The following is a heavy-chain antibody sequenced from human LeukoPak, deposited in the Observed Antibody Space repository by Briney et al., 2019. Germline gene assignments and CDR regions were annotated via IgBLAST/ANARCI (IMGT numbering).Heavy chain of an antibody. CDR2: INHSGST. CDR1: GGSFSGYY. V-gene: IGHV4-34*01. J-gene: IGHJ6*03. CDR3: ARTILYYYGSGSWSDYYYMDV. Sequence: SETLSLTCAVYGGSFSGYYWSWIRQPPGKGLEWIGEINHSGSTNYNPSLKSRVTISVDTSKNQFSLKLSSVTAADTAVYYCARTILYYYGSGSWSDYYYMDVWGKGTTVTVSS. D-gene: IGHD3-10*01.